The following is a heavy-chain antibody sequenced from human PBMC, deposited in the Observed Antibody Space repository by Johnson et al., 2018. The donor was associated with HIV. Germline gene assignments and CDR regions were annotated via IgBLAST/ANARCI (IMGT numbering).Heavy chain of an antibody. CDR1: GFTVSSNY. D-gene: IGHD4-11*01. CDR2: IYSAGSA. Sequence: VQLVESGGGLIQPGGSLRLSCAASGFTVSSNYMSWVRQAPGKGLEWVSVIYSAGSAYYADSVKGRFTISRDNSKNTLYLQMNSLRPEDTAVYYCARGGLYIQFLAFDAFDIWGQGTMVTVSS. V-gene: IGHV3-66*03. J-gene: IGHJ3*02. CDR3: ARGGLYIQFLAFDAFDI.